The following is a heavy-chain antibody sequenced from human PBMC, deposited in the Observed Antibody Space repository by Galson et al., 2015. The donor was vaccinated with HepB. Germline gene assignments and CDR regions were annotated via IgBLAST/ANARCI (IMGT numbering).Heavy chain of an antibody. V-gene: IGHV3-30*18. CDR3: AKVRSWLRQEGLFDY. D-gene: IGHD5-24*01. CDR1: GFTFSSYG. J-gene: IGHJ4*02. Sequence: SLRLSCAASGFTFSSYGMHWVRQAPGKGLEWVAVISYDGSNKYYADSVKGRFTISRDNSKNTLYLQMNSPRAEDTAVYYCAKVRSWLRQEGLFDYWGQGTLVTVSS. CDR2: ISYDGSNK.